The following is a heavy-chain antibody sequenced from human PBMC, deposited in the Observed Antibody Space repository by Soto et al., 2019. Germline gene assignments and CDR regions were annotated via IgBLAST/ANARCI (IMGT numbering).Heavy chain of an antibody. CDR2: IFSNGKE. CDR3: ARIEPGDECGYFDS. J-gene: IGHJ4*02. CDR1: GFSLNNARMG. D-gene: IGHD2-21*01. V-gene: IGHV2-26*01. Sequence: QVTLKESGPVLVKPTETLTLTCTVSGFSLNNARMGVTWIRQPPGKALEWLAHIFSNGKEYYSTSLKSRLTIFKDTSKIQVLLIMANMDHADTATYYCARIEPGDECGYFDSWGQGILVTVSS.